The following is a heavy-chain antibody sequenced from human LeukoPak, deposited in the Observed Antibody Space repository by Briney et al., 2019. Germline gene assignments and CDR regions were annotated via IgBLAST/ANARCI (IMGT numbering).Heavy chain of an antibody. J-gene: IGHJ6*02. V-gene: IGHV3-9*01. D-gene: IGHD2-21*01. CDR3: AKDIFAYYYYGMDV. CDR2: ISWNSGSI. Sequence: GRSLRLSCAASGFTFDDYAMHWVRQAPGKGLEWVSGISWNSGSIGYTDSVKGRFTISRDNAKNSLYLQMNSLRAEETALYYFAKDIFAYYYYGMDVWGQGTTVTVSS. CDR1: GFTFDDYA.